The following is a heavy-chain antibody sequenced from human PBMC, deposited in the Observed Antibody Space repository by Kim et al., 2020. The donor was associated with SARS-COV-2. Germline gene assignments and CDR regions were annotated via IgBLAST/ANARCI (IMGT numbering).Heavy chain of an antibody. Sequence: SETLSLTCAVYGGSFSGYYWSWIRQPPGKGLEWIGEINHSGSTNYNPSLKSRVTISVDTSKNQFSLKLSSVTAADTAVYYCARGLRRSGAFDIWGQGTMVTVSS. V-gene: IGHV4-34*01. CDR1: GGSFSGYY. J-gene: IGHJ3*02. D-gene: IGHD3-10*01. CDR2: INHSGST. CDR3: ARGLRRSGAFDI.